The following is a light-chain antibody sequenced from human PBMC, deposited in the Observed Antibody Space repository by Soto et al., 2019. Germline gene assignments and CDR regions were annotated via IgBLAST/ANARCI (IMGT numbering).Light chain of an antibody. V-gene: IGKV1-39*01. J-gene: IGKJ1*01. CDR3: KQSNSTPQT. CDR2: AAS. CDR1: QSISSY. Sequence: DIQMTQSPSSLSASVGDRVTITCRASQSISSYLNWYQQKPGKAPKLLIYAASSLQSGVPSRFSSSGSGTDFTLPITSLQPEDFPTYYCKQSNSTPQTFGQGTKV.